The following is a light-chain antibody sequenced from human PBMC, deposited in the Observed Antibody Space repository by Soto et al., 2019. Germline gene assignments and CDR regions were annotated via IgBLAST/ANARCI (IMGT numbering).Light chain of an antibody. CDR2: GNS. J-gene: IGLJ2*01. CDR3: QSYDSSLSGLGV. V-gene: IGLV1-40*01. CDR1: SSNIGAGYV. Sequence: QSVLTQPPSVSGAPGQRVTISCTGSSSNIGAGYVVHWYQQLPGTAPKLLIYGNSNRPSGVPDRFSGSKSGTSASLAITGLQAEDEADYYCQSYDSSLSGLGVFGGGTKLTVL.